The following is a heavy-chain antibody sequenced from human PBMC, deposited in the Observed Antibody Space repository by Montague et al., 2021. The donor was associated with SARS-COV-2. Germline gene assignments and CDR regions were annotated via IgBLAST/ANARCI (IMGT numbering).Heavy chain of an antibody. V-gene: IGHV4-39*01. D-gene: IGHD3-16*02. J-gene: IGHJ5*02. Sequence: SETLSLTCSVSGDSIRSSGYYWGWIRQLPGKGLEWIGTVYYSGSTNYNPSLKSRVTMPVDTSKNQFSLELRSVTAADTAVYYCARLGFVELWLNLGWFDPWGQGTLVTVSS. CDR2: VYYSGST. CDR3: ARLGFVELWLNLGWFDP. CDR1: GDSIRSSGYY.